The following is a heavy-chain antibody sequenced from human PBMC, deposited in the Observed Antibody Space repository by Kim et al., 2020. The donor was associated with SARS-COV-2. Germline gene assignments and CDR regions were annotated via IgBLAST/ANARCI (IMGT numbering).Heavy chain of an antibody. D-gene: IGHD5-12*01. J-gene: IGHJ4*02. CDR2: IYWDDDK. CDR3: ARAHRDGYNYDPYYFAY. V-gene: IGHV2-5*02. Sequence: SGPTLVKPTQTLTLIGMFSGFSLRTTGAAVGWIRQPPGKALEWLALIYWDDDKAYSPSLKSRLTIIKDTSKSQVVLTMTNMDPVDTATYYCARAHRDGYNYDPYYFAYWGRGTLVTVSS. CDR1: GFSLRTTGAA.